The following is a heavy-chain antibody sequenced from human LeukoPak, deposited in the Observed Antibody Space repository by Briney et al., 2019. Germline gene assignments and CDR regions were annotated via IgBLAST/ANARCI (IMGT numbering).Heavy chain of an antibody. Sequence: ASVKVSCKASGYSFSDYFMHWVRQASGQGLEWMGWINPKNGATNYAQKFEGWVTMTRDTSISTAYMEVNSLKSDDTAVYFCARDAECSGGGCYSGIGEGYGMDVWGQGTTVTVSS. D-gene: IGHD2-15*01. CDR1: GYSFSDYF. CDR3: ARDAECSGGGCYSGIGEGYGMDV. CDR2: INPKNGAT. J-gene: IGHJ6*02. V-gene: IGHV1-2*04.